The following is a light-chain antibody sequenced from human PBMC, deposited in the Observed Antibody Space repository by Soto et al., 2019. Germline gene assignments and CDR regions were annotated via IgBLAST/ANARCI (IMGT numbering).Light chain of an antibody. Sequence: EIVLTQSPGTLSLSPGERATLSCRASQSVTSSYLAWYQQKPGQAPRLLIYGASTRATGLPGRFSGSGFGTEFTLTIRSLQSEDLAVYYCQQYNHWPLTFGGGTKVDIK. V-gene: IGKV3-15*01. CDR2: GAS. J-gene: IGKJ4*01. CDR3: QQYNHWPLT. CDR1: QSVTSSY.